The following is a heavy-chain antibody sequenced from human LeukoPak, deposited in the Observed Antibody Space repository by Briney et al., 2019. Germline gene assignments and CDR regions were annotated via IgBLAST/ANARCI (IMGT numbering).Heavy chain of an antibody. CDR1: GFTFSGSA. V-gene: IGHV3-73*01. J-gene: IGHJ5*02. CDR2: IDKKDNLYAT. Sequence: GGSPKLSCAASGFTFSGSAVHWVRQSSGKGLEWVGHIDKKDNLYATAYAESVKGRLTISRDDSKDTAFLHMDSLKTEDTALYYCTRDRGTYNWFDPWGQGTLVTVSS. CDR3: TRDRGTYNWFDP. D-gene: IGHD2-15*01.